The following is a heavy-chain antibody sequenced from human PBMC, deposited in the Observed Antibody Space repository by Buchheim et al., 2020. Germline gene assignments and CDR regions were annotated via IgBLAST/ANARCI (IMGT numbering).Heavy chain of an antibody. CDR1: GFTFTSSA. CDR3: AAANDFWSGYWGYYYYGMDV. CDR2: IVVGSGNT. J-gene: IGHJ6*02. D-gene: IGHD3-3*01. V-gene: IGHV1-58*01. Sequence: QMQLVQSGPEVKKPGTSVKVSCKASGFTFTSSAVQWVRQARGQRLEWIGWIVVGSGNTNYAQKFQERVTITRDMSTSTAYMELSSLRSEDTAVYYCAAANDFWSGYWGYYYYGMDVWGQGTT.